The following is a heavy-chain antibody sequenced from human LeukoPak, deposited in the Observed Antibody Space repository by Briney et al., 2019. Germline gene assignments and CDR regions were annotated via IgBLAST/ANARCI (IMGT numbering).Heavy chain of an antibody. CDR1: GYTVAAYN. Sequence: ASVKVSCKASGYTVAAYNIHWVREAPGQGLEWMGWINPNTGGPYYAQRFQGRVTMTWDTSTSTAYMELTSVTSDDTAIYYCARHRNSQTSGAGDYWGQGTLVTVSS. V-gene: IGHV1-2*02. D-gene: IGHD1-26*01. J-gene: IGHJ4*02. CDR3: ARHRNSQTSGAGDY. CDR2: INPNTGGP.